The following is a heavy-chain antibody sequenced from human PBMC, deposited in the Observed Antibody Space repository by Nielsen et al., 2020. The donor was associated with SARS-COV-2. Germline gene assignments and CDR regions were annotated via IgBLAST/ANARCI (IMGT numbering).Heavy chain of an antibody. CDR1: GGSISSYY. V-gene: IGHV4-59*06. CDR2: VFHSGST. Sequence: SETLSLTCTVSGGSISSYYWSWIRQPPGKGLEWIGYVFHSGSTSYNPSLKSRLTMSIDTSKNQFSLKLTSVTAADTAVYHCARSYSSYYYYGTDVWGQGTTVTVSS. CDR3: ARSYSSYYYYGTDV. J-gene: IGHJ6*02. D-gene: IGHD1-26*01.